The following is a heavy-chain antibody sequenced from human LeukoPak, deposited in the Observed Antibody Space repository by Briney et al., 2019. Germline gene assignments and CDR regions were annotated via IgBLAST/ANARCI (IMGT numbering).Heavy chain of an antibody. Sequence: SETLSLTCTVSGGSISSGGSYWSWIRQHPGKGLEWIGYIYYSGSTYYNPSLKSRVTISVDTSKNQFSLKLSSVTAADTAVYYCARTRGSYYGYYFDYWGRGSLVTVSS. CDR3: ARTRGSYYGYYFDY. CDR1: GGSISSGGSY. D-gene: IGHD1-26*01. J-gene: IGHJ4*02. V-gene: IGHV4-31*03. CDR2: IYYSGST.